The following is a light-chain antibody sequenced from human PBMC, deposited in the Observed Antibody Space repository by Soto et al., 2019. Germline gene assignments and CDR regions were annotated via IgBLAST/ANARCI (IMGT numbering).Light chain of an antibody. CDR2: DVS. CDR3: RSYTSISTYV. Sequence: QSSLTQPTSVSVSPGQSITISCTGTIIDVGGYDFVSWYQHHPGKAPRVMIYDVSHRPSGVSDRFSASTSGNTASLTISGLLAEEEADYYCRSYTSISTYVFGTGTKVTV. J-gene: IGLJ1*01. CDR1: IIDVGGYDF. V-gene: IGLV2-14*03.